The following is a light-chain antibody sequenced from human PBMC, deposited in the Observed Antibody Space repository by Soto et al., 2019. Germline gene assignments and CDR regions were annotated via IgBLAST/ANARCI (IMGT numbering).Light chain of an antibody. CDR3: QQYGSSPIT. CDR2: GSY. V-gene: IGKV3-20*01. CDR1: QSVSSSY. J-gene: IGKJ5*01. Sequence: EIVLTQSPGTLSLSPGETATLSCRASQSVSSSYLAWYQQKPGQAPRLLVYGSYHRATGIADRFSGSGSGTDFTLTISRLEPEDFAVYYCQQYGSSPITFGQGTRLEI.